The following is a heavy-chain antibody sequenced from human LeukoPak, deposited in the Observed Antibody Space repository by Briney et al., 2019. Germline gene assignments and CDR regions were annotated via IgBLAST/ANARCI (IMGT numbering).Heavy chain of an antibody. V-gene: IGHV3-23*01. CDR2: ISGSGGST. CDR1: GFTFSSYA. CDR3: AKDRPYCSSTSCPGDY. J-gene: IGHJ4*02. D-gene: IGHD2-2*01. Sequence: PGGSLRLSCAASGFTFSSYAMSWVRQAPGKGLEWVSAISGSGGSTYYADSVKGRFTISRDNSKNTLYLQMNSQRAEDTAVYYCAKDRPYCSSTSCPGDYWGQGTLVTVSS.